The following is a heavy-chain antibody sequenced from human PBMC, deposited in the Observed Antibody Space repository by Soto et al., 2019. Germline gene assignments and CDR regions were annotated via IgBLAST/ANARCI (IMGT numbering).Heavy chain of an antibody. CDR3: ARDSQLVFDY. D-gene: IGHD6-6*01. Sequence: QVQLQESGPGLVKPSQTLSLTCTVSGGSISSGGYYWSWIRQHPGKGLEWIGYIYYSGSTYYNPSRTSRVTIAVDTSKNQFSLKLSSVTAADTVVYYCARDSQLVFDYWGQGTLVTVSS. CDR1: GGSISSGGYY. CDR2: IYYSGST. V-gene: IGHV4-31*03. J-gene: IGHJ4*02.